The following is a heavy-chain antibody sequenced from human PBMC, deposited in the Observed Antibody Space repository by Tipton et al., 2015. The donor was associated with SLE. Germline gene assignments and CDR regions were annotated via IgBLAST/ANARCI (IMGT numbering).Heavy chain of an antibody. CDR1: GGSFSGYY. V-gene: IGHV3-23*01. CDR2: ISGSGGST. Sequence: LSLTCAVYGGSFSGYYWSWIRQPPGKGLEWVSTISGSGGSTYYADSVKGRFTISRDNSKNTLYLQMNSLRAEDTAVYYCAKDLVEGYFQHWGQGTLVTVSS. J-gene: IGHJ1*01. CDR3: AKDLVEGYFQH.